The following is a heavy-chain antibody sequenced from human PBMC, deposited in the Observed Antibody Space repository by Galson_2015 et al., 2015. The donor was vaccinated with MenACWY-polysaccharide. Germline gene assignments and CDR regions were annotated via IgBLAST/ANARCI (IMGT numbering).Heavy chain of an antibody. Sequence: SLRLSCAASGFTFSSYAMSWVRQAPGKGLEWVSAISGSGGSTYYADSVKGRFTISRDNSKNTLYLQMNSLRAEDTAVYYCAKSTTPIAYCGGDCSYYYGMDVWGQGTTVTVSS. D-gene: IGHD2-21*02. V-gene: IGHV3-23*01. CDR1: GFTFSSYA. CDR2: ISGSGGST. CDR3: AKSTTPIAYCGGDCSYYYGMDV. J-gene: IGHJ6*02.